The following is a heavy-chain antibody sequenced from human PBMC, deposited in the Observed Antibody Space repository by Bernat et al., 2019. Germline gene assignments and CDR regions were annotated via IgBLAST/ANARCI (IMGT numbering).Heavy chain of an antibody. CDR2: IYYSGGT. V-gene: IGHV4-39*01. J-gene: IGHJ5*02. CDR1: GGSISSSSYY. CDR3: ARRRVAARPDWFDP. Sequence: QLQLQESGPGLVKPSETLSLTCTVSGGSISSSSYYWGWIRQPPGKGLEWIGSIYYSGGTYYNPSLKSRVTISVDTSKNQFSLKLSSVTAADTAVYYCARRRVAARPDWFDPWGQGTLVTVSS. D-gene: IGHD6-6*01.